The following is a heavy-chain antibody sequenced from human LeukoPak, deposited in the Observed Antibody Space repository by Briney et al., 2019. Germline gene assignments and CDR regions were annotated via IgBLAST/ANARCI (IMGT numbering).Heavy chain of an antibody. CDR2: IYGDGST. CDR1: GFTVSNNY. J-gene: IGHJ5*02. V-gene: IGHV3-66*02. D-gene: IGHD3-10*01. CDR3: ARDRAGTQAWVEFDP. Sequence: GWSLRLSCAASGFTVSNNYMSWVRQAPGRGLESVSLIYGDGSTHYADSVKGRFTISRDNSKNTVYLQMNSLRVEDTAVYYCARDRAGTQAWVEFDPWGQGSLVTVSS.